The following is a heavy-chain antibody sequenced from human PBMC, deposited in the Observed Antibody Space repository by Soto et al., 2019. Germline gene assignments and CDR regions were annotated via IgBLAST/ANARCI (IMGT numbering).Heavy chain of an antibody. V-gene: IGHV3-21*01. D-gene: IGHD1-26*01. J-gene: IGHJ4*02. CDR1: GFTFSSYS. CDR3: ASTPPWEDFVYFDY. Sequence: EVQLVESGGGLVKPGGSLRLSCAASGFTFSSYSMNWVRQAPGKGLEWVSSISSSSSYIYYADSVKGRFTISRDNAKNSLYLQMNILRAEDTAVYYCASTPPWEDFVYFDYWGQGTLVTVSS. CDR2: ISSSSSYI.